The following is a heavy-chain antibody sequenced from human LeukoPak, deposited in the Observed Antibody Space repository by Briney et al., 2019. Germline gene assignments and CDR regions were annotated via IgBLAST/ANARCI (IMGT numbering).Heavy chain of an antibody. CDR1: GFTVSSNY. D-gene: IGHD6-25*01. J-gene: IGHJ4*02. CDR3: ARGPARAAFDY. Sequence: GGSLRLSXAASGFTVSSNYMSWVRQAPGKGLEWVSVIYSGGSTYYADSVKGRFTISRDNSKNTLYLQMNSLRAEDTAVYYCARGPARAAFDYWGQGTLVTVSS. V-gene: IGHV3-53*01. CDR2: IYSGGST.